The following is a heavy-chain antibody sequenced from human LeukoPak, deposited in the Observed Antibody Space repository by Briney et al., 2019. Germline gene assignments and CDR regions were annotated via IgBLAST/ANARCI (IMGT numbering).Heavy chain of an antibody. CDR1: GYTFTSYG. J-gene: IGHJ5*02. CDR3: ARDSDSSGTRGNWFDP. Sequence: ASVKVSCKASGYTFTSYGISWVRQAPGQGLEWMGWISAYNGNTNYAQKLQGRVTMTTDTSTSTAYMELRSLRSDDTAVYYCARDSDSSGTRGNWFDPWGQGTLVTVSS. D-gene: IGHD3-22*01. V-gene: IGHV1-18*01. CDR2: ISAYNGNT.